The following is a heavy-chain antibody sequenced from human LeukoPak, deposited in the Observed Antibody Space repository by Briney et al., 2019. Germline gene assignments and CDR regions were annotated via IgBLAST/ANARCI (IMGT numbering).Heavy chain of an antibody. Sequence: KPGGSLRLSCAASGFTFRSYSMNWVRQAPGKGLEWVSSISSSSSYIYYADSVKGRFTISRDNAENSLYLQMNSLRAEDTAVYYCARGLGVPDAFDIWGQGTMVTVSS. D-gene: IGHD1-26*01. V-gene: IGHV3-21*01. CDR2: ISSSSSYI. J-gene: IGHJ3*02. CDR1: GFTFRSYS. CDR3: ARGLGVPDAFDI.